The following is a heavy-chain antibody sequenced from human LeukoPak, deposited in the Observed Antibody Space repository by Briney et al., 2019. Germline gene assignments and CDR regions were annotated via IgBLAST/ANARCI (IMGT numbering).Heavy chain of an antibody. CDR2: IWYDGSNK. Sequence: PGGSLRLSCAASGFTFSSYGMHWVRQAPGKGLEWVAVIWYDGSNKYYADSVKGRFTISRDNSKNTLYLQMNSLRVEDTAVYYCAREGYCSSTSCSWFDYWGQGTLVTVSS. D-gene: IGHD2-2*01. V-gene: IGHV3-33*01. CDR3: AREGYCSSTSCSWFDY. CDR1: GFTFSSYG. J-gene: IGHJ4*02.